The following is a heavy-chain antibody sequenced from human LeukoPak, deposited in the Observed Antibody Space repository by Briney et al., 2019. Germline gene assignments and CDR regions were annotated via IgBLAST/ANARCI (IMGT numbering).Heavy chain of an antibody. CDR3: ARHDTPGYYWYYFDY. Sequence: SETLSLTCTVSGGSISSYYWSWIRQPPGKGLDWVGDIYYTGSTNYNPSLKTRVTISVDTSKNQFSLKLSSVTAADTAVYYCARHDTPGYYWYYFDYWGQGSLVTVSS. V-gene: IGHV4-59*01. J-gene: IGHJ4*02. CDR1: GGSISSYY. D-gene: IGHD3-22*01. CDR2: IYYTGST.